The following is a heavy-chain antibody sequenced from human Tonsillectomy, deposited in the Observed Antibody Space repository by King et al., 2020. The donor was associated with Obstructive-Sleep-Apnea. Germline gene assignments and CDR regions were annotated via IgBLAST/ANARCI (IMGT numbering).Heavy chain of an antibody. CDR1: GGSIINTNW. V-gene: IGHV4-4*02. D-gene: IGHD4-17*01. CDR3: ARTTYGDYALDY. J-gene: IGHJ4*02. CDR2: IYHSGTT. Sequence: QLQESGSGLVKPSGTLSLTCAVSGGSIINTNWWTWVRQPPGKGLEFIGQIYHSGTTNYNPSLRSRVTISVDKSKNQFSLKLRFVTAADTAVYYCARTTYGDYALDYWGQGTLVTVSS.